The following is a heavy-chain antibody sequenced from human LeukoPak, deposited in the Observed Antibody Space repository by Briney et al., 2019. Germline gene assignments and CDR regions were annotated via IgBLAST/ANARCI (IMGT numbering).Heavy chain of an antibody. J-gene: IGHJ5*02. CDR2: INARGDT. CDR1: GWSFNDHY. V-gene: IGHV4-34*01. Sequence: SETLSLTCAVYGWSFNDHYWNWIRQPPGKGLEWIGEINARGDTNFNPSLKSRVTISVDSSKNQFSLTLRSMIAADTAVYYCARGQVPAARGYNWFDPWGQGTLVTVSS. CDR3: ARGQVPAARGYNWFDP. D-gene: IGHD2-2*01.